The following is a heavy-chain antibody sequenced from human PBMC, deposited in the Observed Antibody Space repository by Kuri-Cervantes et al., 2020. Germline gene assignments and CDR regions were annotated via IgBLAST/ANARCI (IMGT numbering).Heavy chain of an antibody. D-gene: IGHD3-10*01. CDR1: GYTFTNYG. CDR2: IVPLFRTA. Sequence: SVKVSCKASGYTFTNYGISWVRQAPGQGLEWMGGIVPLFRTANLAQKYQGRVTITADKSTSTVYMELSGLGSDDSAMYFCARDATSSHHFGSGTTRYFDIWGQGTLVTVSS. V-gene: IGHV1-69*06. CDR3: ARDATSSHHFGSGTTRYFDI. J-gene: IGHJ4*02.